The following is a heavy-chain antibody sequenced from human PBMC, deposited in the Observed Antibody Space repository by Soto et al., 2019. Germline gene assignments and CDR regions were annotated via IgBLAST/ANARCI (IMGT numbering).Heavy chain of an antibody. CDR3: ARLHNYRFVLDV. J-gene: IGHJ6*02. CDR1: GFTFSSYA. Sequence: EVQLVESGGSLVQPGGSLRLSCAASGFTFSSYAMHWVRQAPGKGLEYVSAISSNGGSIYYGNSVKGRFTISRDNSKNPLYLQMGSLRAEDMAVYYCARLHNYRFVLDVWGQGTTVTVSS. CDR2: ISSNGGSI. V-gene: IGHV3-64*01. D-gene: IGHD1-1*01.